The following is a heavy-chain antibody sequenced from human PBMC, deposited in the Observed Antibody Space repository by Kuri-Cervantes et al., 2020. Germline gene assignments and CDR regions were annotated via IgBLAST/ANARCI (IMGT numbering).Heavy chain of an antibody. CDR1: GFTFSSYA. Sequence: GESLKISCAASGFTFSSYAMSWVRQAPGKGLEWVSAISAGGGRTYYADSVKGRFTLSRDNSKNTLFMQMNSLRAEDTAVYYCARGGTYYYDSSGYYYDSFDYWGQGTLVTVSS. CDR3: ARGGTYYYDSSGYYYDSFDY. J-gene: IGHJ4*02. CDR2: ISAGGGRT. D-gene: IGHD3-22*01. V-gene: IGHV3-23*01.